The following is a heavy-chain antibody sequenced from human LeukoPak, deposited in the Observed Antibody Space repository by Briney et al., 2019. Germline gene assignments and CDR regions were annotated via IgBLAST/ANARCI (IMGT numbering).Heavy chain of an antibody. V-gene: IGHV3-7*03. J-gene: IGHJ4*02. D-gene: IGHD6-19*01. CDR3: VSGSGWIFDY. Sequence: GGSLRLSCAASGLRFSSYWMDWVRQAPGKGLEWVAHIKEDGSGEYYVDSVKGRFTISIDNAKKSMYLQMNSQRVEDTAIYYCVSGSGWIFDYWGQGTLVTVSS. CDR1: GLRFSSYW. CDR2: IKEDGSGE.